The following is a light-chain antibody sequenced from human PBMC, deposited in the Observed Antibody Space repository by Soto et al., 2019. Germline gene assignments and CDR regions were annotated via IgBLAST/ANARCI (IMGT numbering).Light chain of an antibody. CDR1: QSISSW. CDR2: DAS. V-gene: IGKV1-5*01. CDR3: QQYNSSPWT. J-gene: IGKJ1*01. Sequence: DIQMTQSPSTLSASVGDRVTITCRASQSISSWLAWYQQKPGKAPKLLIYDASSLESGVPSRFRGSGSGTEFTLTISSLQPDDFATYYCQQYNSSPWTFGQGTKMEIK.